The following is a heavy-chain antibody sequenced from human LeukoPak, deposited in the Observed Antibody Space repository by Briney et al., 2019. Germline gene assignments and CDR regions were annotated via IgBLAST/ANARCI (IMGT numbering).Heavy chain of an antibody. CDR3: TSNLYSGSYYYAY. D-gene: IGHD1-26*01. CDR2: INPNSGGT. Sequence: ASVKVSCKASGYTFTGYYMHWVRQAPGQGLEWMGWINPNSGGTNYAQKFQGRVTMTRDTSISTAYMELSRLRSDDTAVYYCTSNLYSGSYYYAYWGQGILVTVSS. V-gene: IGHV1-2*02. CDR1: GYTFTGYY. J-gene: IGHJ4*02.